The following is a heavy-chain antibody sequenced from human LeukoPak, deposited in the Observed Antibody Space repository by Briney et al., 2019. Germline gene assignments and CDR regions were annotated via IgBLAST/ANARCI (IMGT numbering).Heavy chain of an antibody. CDR1: GXSISSYY. CDR3: ARRRAQGGSNGHHNWFDP. CDR2: MSYSGTT. V-gene: IGHV4-59*08. Sequence: PSETLSLTCTVSGXSISSYYWNWIPQPPGKGLEWIGSMSYSGTTNCNPSLKSRVTISLDTSKNHFSLKPTSVTAADTAVYYCARRRAQGGSNGHHNWFDPWGQGNLVTVSS. D-gene: IGHD6-13*01. J-gene: IGHJ5*02.